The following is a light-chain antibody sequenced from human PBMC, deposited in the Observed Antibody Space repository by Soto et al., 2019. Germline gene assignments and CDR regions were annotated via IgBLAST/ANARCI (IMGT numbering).Light chain of an antibody. CDR3: QQCGFSPMYT. J-gene: IGKJ2*01. Sequence: EVVMTQSPATLSVSPGERATLSCRASQSLSAFLAWYQQQPGQAPRLLIYGASTRATGIPDRFSGSGSGTDFTLTISRLEPEDFGVYYCQQCGFSPMYTFGQGTKVDI. CDR2: GAS. V-gene: IGKV3-20*01. CDR1: QSLSAF.